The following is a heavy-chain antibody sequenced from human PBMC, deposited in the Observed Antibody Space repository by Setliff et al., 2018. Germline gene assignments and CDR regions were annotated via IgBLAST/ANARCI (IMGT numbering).Heavy chain of an antibody. Sequence: ASVKVSCKASGYTFTSYDINWVRQATGQGLEWMGWMNPNSGNTGYAQKFQGRVTITADTSASTTYMALSSLRSDDTAVYYCARDPASSGYDTYYYYYYGMDVWGQGTTVTVSS. V-gene: IGHV1-8*03. CDR1: GYTFTSYD. D-gene: IGHD5-12*01. CDR3: ARDPASSGYDTYYYYYYGMDV. CDR2: MNPNSGNT. J-gene: IGHJ6*02.